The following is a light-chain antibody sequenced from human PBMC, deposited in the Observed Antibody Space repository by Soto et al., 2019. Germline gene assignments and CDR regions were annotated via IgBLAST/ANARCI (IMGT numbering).Light chain of an antibody. CDR3: LQVYSFPRT. J-gene: IGKJ1*01. CDR2: HVS. Sequence: DIQMTQSPSSLSGSVGDRVTITCRASQSISNWLAWYQQKPGTAPKLLIYHVSTLESGVPSRFSGSGSGTEFTLTISSLQPEDFASYFCLQVYSFPRTFGLGTKVDIK. CDR1: QSISNW. V-gene: IGKV1-5*01.